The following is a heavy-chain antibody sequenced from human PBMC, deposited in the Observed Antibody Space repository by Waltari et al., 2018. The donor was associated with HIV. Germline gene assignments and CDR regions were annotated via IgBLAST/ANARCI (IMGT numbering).Heavy chain of an antibody. J-gene: IGHJ6*02. CDR3: ARGDPDYGMDV. CDR1: GGPLSSGGSS. CDR2: IYHSGIS. Sequence: QLRLQESGSGLVKPSQTLSLTCVVSGGPLSSGGSSWSWIRQPPGKGLEWIGNIYHSGISFYTPSLKSRVTISVDRSKNQLSLNLTSVTAADTGVYFCARGDPDYGMDVWGQGTTVTVS. V-gene: IGHV4-30-2*01. D-gene: IGHD2-21*02.